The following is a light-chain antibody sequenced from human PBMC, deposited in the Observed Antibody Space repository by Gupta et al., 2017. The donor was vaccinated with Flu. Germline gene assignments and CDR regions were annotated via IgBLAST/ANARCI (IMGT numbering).Light chain of an antibody. Sequence: EIVLTQSPATLSLSPGERATLTCRASQFVSSYLAWYQQKPGQAPRLLIYDASNRATGIPARFSGSGSGTDFTITISSLEPEEFAVYYCQQRSNWPPYSFGQGTKLEIK. CDR3: QQRSNWPPYS. CDR1: QFVSSY. J-gene: IGKJ2*03. CDR2: DAS. V-gene: IGKV3-11*01.